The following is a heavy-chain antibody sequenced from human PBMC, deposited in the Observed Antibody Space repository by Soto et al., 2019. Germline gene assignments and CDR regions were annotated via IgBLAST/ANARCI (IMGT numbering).Heavy chain of an antibody. CDR1: AFTFSSYA. V-gene: IGHV3-23*01. CDR2: ISGSGGST. CDR3: AGTSDYSSWFDP. J-gene: IGHJ5*02. D-gene: IGHD4-17*01. Sequence: EVQLLESGGGWVQPGGSLRLSCAASAFTFSSYAMSWVRQAPGKGLEWVSAISGSGGSTYYADSVKGRFTISRDNSKNTLYLQMNSLRAEDTAVYYCAGTSDYSSWFDPWGQGTLVTVSS.